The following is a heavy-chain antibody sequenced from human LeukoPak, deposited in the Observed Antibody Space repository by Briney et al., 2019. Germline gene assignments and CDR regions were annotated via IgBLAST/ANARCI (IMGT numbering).Heavy chain of an antibody. Sequence: GGSLRLSCAASGFTVSSNYTSWVRQAPGKGLEWVSVIYSGGSTYYADSVKGRFTISRDNSKNTLYLQMNSLRAEDTAVYYCAREKYPYGMDVWGQGTTVTVSS. V-gene: IGHV3-66*01. CDR3: AREKYPYGMDV. D-gene: IGHD2-2*01. CDR2: IYSGGST. CDR1: GFTVSSNY. J-gene: IGHJ6*02.